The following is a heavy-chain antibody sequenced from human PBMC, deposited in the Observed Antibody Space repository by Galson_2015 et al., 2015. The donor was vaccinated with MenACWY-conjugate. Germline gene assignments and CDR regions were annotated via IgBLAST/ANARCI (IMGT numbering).Heavy chain of an antibody. J-gene: IGHJ4*02. V-gene: IGHV3-23*01. CDR2: IDGGDGST. Sequence: LRLSCAASGFTFRSYALSWVRQAPGKGLEWLSTIDGGDGSTFYADSVRGRFTISRDHSKNTLYLQMNSLRAEDTAVYYCAKPDPMIGYRGRLDYWGQGTLVTVSS. D-gene: IGHD5-12*01. CDR1: GFTFRSYA. CDR3: AKPDPMIGYRGRLDY.